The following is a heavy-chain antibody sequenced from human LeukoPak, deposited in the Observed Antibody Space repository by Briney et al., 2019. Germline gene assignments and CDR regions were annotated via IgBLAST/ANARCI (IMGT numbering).Heavy chain of an antibody. V-gene: IGHV3-74*01. D-gene: IGHD2-21*02. CDR1: GFTFSNFW. CDR3: ARGPGAYCGGDCPDY. CDR2: IYGDGTTT. Sequence: GGSLRLSCAASGFTFSNFWIHWVRQAPGKGLVWVSRIYGDGTTTSYADSVKGRFPISRDNAKNTLYLQMNSLRAEDTAVYYCARGPGAYCGGDCPDYWGQGILVTVSS. J-gene: IGHJ4*02.